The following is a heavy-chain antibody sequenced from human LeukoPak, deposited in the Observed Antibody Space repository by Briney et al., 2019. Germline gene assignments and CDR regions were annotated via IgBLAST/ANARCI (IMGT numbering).Heavy chain of an antibody. J-gene: IGHJ5*02. CDR2: IIPIFGTA. CDR3: ARLYCSSTSCYEAGWFDP. V-gene: IGHV1-69*13. Sequence: GASVKVSCKASGYIFSTYGINWVRQAPGQGLEWMGGIIPIFGTANYAQKFQGRVTITADESTSTAYMELSSLRSEDTAVYYCARLYCSSTSCYEAGWFDPWGQGTLVTVSS. D-gene: IGHD2-2*01. CDR1: GYIFSTYG.